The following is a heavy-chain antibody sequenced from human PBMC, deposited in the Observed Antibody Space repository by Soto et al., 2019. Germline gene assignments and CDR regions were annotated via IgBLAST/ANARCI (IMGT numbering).Heavy chain of an antibody. D-gene: IGHD3-22*01. CDR2: ITYDGTYT. J-gene: IGHJ6*02. Sequence: QVQLVESGGGVVQPGTSLRLSCTASGFTFSSSAMHWVRQAPSKGLEWLTGITYDGTYTYYADSVKGRFTFYRNNSRNSLFMQMNSLGAEDTAVYYCAKSFDLGYDSSFYYPNGLDVWGQGTSVTVPS. V-gene: IGHV3-30*18. CDR1: GFTFSSSA. CDR3: AKSFDLGYDSSFYYPNGLDV.